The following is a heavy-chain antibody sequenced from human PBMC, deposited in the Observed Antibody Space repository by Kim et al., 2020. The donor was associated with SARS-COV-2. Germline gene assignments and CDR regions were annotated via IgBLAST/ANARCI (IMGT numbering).Heavy chain of an antibody. CDR3: AKGGTGITIFGVVILEDYFDY. V-gene: IGHV3-23*01. J-gene: IGHJ4*02. D-gene: IGHD3-3*01. CDR2: ISGSGGST. Sequence: GGSLRLSCAASGFTFSSYAMSWVRQAPGKGLEWVSAISGSGGSTYYADSVKGRFTISRDNSKNTLYLQMNSLRAEDTAVYYCAKGGTGITIFGVVILEDYFDYWSQGTLVTVSS. CDR1: GFTFSSYA.